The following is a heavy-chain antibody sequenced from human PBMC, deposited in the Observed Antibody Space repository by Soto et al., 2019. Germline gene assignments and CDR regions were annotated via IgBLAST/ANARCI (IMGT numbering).Heavy chain of an antibody. Sequence: GGSLRLSCAASGFTVSSNYMSWVRQAPGKGLEWVSVIYSGGSTYYADSVKGRFTISRDNSKNTLYLQMNSLGAEDTAVYYCARGSSSWYLVSGSGDSGWFDPWGQGTLVTVSS. D-gene: IGHD6-13*01. J-gene: IGHJ5*02. CDR3: ARGSSSWYLVSGSGDSGWFDP. CDR1: GFTVSSNY. V-gene: IGHV3-66*01. CDR2: IYSGGST.